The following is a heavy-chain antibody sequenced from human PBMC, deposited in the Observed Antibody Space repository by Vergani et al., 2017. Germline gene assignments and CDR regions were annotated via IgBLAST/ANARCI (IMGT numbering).Heavy chain of an antibody. CDR3: ARDTFHFDSENYDDVFDS. CDR1: GGSITNKF. D-gene: IGHD3-16*01. Sequence: QVQLQESGPGLVKPSETPSLLFTVPGGSITNKFWSLIRRPPGKGREWIGYIHHSGATNSKSSLRSRVSISIDTSKSSFSLRLSAVTTADTAMYYCARDTFHFDSENYDDVFDSWGQGTMVIVSS. CDR2: IHHSGAT. V-gene: IGHV4-59*01. J-gene: IGHJ3*02.